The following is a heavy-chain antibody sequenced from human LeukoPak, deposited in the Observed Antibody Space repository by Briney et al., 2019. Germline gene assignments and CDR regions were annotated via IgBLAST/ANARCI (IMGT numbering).Heavy chain of an antibody. D-gene: IGHD6-13*01. CDR3: ARRLSSSWYVPYFDY. V-gene: IGHV4-34*01. CDR2: INHSGST. CDR1: GGSFSGYY. J-gene: IGHJ4*02. Sequence: SETLSLTCAVYGGSFSGYYWSWIRQPPGKGLEWIGEINHSGSTNSNPSLKSRVTISVDTSENQFSLKLSSVTAADTAVYYCARRLSSSWYVPYFDYWGQGTLVTVSS.